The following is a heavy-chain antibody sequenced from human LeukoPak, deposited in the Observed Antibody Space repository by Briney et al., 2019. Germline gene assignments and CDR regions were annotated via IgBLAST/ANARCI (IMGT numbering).Heavy chain of an antibody. CDR3: AREAQFCDN. Sequence: ASVKVSCKTSGYTFTDYFIHWVRQAPGQGLEWMGWINPNSGSTTYLQKFQGRVTITRDTSISTAYMELSSLTSDDAALYYCAREAQFCDNWGQGTLVTVSS. CDR1: GYTFTDYF. J-gene: IGHJ4*02. CDR2: INPNSGST. V-gene: IGHV1-2*02.